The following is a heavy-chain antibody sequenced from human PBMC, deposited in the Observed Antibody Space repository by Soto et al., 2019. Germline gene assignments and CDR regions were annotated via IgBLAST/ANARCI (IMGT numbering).Heavy chain of an antibody. D-gene: IGHD5-18*01. V-gene: IGHV3-23*01. CDR1: GFPFSSYA. Sequence: GGSMRLSCSGSGFPFSSYAMSWVRQAPEKGLEWVSALSDSGVSPYYADSVKGRFTISRDNSKNTLYLQMDSLRVEDTALYYCGKMTSVSSGRNSGRDVWGQGTTVTVSS. CDR3: GKMTSVSSGRNSGRDV. CDR2: LSDSGVSP. J-gene: IGHJ6*02.